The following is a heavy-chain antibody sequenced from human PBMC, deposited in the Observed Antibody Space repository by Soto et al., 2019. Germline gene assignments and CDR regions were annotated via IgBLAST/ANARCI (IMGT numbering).Heavy chain of an antibody. J-gene: IGHJ5*02. Sequence: PSETLSLTCSVSGGSISSHYWSWIRQPAGEGLEWIGRIYVRGGTNYNPSLKSRVTMSLDTSKNDFSLKLSSVTAADTAVYYCARAAGFGDKWFDPWGQGTLVTVSS. CDR2: IYVRGGT. CDR1: GGSISSHY. CDR3: ARAAGFGDKWFDP. D-gene: IGHD3-10*01. V-gene: IGHV4-4*07.